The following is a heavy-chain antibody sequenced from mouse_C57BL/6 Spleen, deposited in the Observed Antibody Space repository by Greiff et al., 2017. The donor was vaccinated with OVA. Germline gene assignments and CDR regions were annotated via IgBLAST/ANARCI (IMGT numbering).Heavy chain of an antibody. CDR3: ARKDYDYFDY. V-gene: IGHV1-69*01. D-gene: IGHD2-4*01. J-gene: IGHJ2*01. CDR2: IDPSDSYT. CDR1: GYTFTSYW. Sequence: QVQLQQSGAELVMPGASVKLSCKASGYTFTSYWMHWVKQRPGQGLEWIGEIDPSDSYTNYNQKFKGKSTLTVDKSSSTAYMQLSSLTSEDSAVYYCARKDYDYFDYWGQGTTLTVSS.